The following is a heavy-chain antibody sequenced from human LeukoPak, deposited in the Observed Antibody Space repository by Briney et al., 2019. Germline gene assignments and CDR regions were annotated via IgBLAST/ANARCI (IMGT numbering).Heavy chain of an antibody. CDR2: IKQDRSEK. CDR3: ARLEDYVWGTPKSFDY. V-gene: IGHV3-7*01. CDR1: GFTFSNYW. J-gene: IGHJ4*02. Sequence: GGSLRLSCAASGFTFSNYWMSWVRQAPGKGLEWVANIKQDRSEKYYVDSVKGRFTISRDNAKNSLYLQMNSLRAEDTAVYYCARLEDYVWGTPKSFDYWGQGTLVTVSS. D-gene: IGHD3-16*01.